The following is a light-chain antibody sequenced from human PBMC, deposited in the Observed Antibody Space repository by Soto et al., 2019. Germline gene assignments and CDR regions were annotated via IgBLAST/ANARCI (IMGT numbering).Light chain of an antibody. CDR1: QGISSR. CDR3: QQADSVPFT. Sequence: DIPMTQSPSSVSASVGDRVTITCRASQGISSRLAWYQQKPGKVPKLLIYAASTLQSGVPSRFSGSGSGTDFSLSISSLQPEDFATYYCQQADSVPFTFGPGTKVDIK. V-gene: IGKV1-12*01. CDR2: AAS. J-gene: IGKJ3*01.